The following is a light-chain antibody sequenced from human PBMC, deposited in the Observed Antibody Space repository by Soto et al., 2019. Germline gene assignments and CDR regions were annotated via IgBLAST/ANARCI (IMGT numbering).Light chain of an antibody. J-gene: IGKJ1*01. CDR2: GAS. Sequence: EIVMTQSPATLSVSPGERATLSCRASQSVNSNLAWYQQKPGQAPRLLIYGASTRATGVPARFSGSGSGTEFILTVSSLQSEHFAVYFCQQYNNSPTFGQGPKVEIK. V-gene: IGKV3-15*01. CDR3: QQYNNSPT. CDR1: QSVNSN.